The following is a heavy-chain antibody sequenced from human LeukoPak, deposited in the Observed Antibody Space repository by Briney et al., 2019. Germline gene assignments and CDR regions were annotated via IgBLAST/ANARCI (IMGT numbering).Heavy chain of an antibody. Sequence: SETLSLTCAVYGGSFSGYYWSWIRQPPGKGLEWIGEINHSGSTNYNPSLKSRVSISVDTSKNQFSLNLSSVTAADTAVYYCATEIQNIAGRVYWGQGTLVTVSS. CDR2: INHSGST. J-gene: IGHJ4*02. V-gene: IGHV4-34*01. CDR1: GGSFSGYY. D-gene: IGHD6-6*01. CDR3: ATEIQNIAGRVY.